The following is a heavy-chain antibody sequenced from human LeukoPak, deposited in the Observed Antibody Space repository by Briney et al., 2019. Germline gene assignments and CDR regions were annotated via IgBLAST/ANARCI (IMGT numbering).Heavy chain of an antibody. D-gene: IGHD6-13*01. Sequence: PGGSLRLSCAASGFTFDDYAMHWVRQAPGKGLEWVSGISWNSGSIGYADSVKGRFTISRDNAKNSLYLQMNSLRAEDTALYYCAKGGRLAAAGSESHWGQGTLVTVSS. CDR2: ISWNSGSI. V-gene: IGHV3-9*01. J-gene: IGHJ4*02. CDR1: GFTFDDYA. CDR3: AKGGRLAAAGSESH.